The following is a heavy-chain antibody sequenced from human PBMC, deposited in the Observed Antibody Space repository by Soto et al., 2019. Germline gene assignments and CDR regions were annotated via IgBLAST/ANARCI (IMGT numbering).Heavy chain of an antibody. Sequence: SETPSLTCAVYGGFLSESYWTWIRQPPGKGLEWIGEINHVGGTNYNPSLKSRVTMSVDTSQNQFSLRLISVTAADTAMYFCVRIRYQLPSSVLWLDPWGQGTPVTVSS. V-gene: IGHV4-34*01. D-gene: IGHD3-16*01. CDR2: INHVGGT. CDR3: VRIRYQLPSSVLWLDP. J-gene: IGHJ5*02. CDR1: GGFLSESY.